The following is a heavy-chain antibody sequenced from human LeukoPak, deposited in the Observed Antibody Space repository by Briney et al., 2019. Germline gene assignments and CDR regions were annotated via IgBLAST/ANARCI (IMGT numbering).Heavy chain of an antibody. D-gene: IGHD6-13*01. CDR3: AKRPGGSSSWYVDYYYMDV. Sequence: GGSLRLSCAASGFTFSSYGMSWVRQAPGKGLEWVSAISGSGGSTYYADSVKGRFTISRDNSKNTLYLQMNSLRVEDTAVYYCAKRPGGSSSWYVDYYYMDVWGKGTTVTISS. V-gene: IGHV3-23*01. CDR1: GFTFSSYG. CDR2: ISGSGGST. J-gene: IGHJ6*03.